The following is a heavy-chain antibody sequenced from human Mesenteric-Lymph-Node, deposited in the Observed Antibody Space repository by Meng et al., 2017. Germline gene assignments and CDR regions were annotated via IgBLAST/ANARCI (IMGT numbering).Heavy chain of an antibody. CDR1: GDSVSSNSAA. CDR3: TRVVASIKTFDY. CDR2: TYYRSKWYS. D-gene: IGHD5-12*01. V-gene: IGHV6-1*01. J-gene: IGHJ4*02. Sequence: SETLSLTCVISGDSVSSNSAAWNWIRQSPSRGLEWLGRTYYRSKWYSDYAVSVKSRITVNSDTSKNQFSLQLTSVTPEDTAVYYCTRVVASIKTFDYWGQGILVTVSS.